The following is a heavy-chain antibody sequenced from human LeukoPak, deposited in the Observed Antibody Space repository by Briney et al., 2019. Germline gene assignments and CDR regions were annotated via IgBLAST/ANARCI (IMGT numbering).Heavy chain of an antibody. Sequence: GAAPEISCNGSCCNFTNYWIGWGRQMPGKGLEGMGIIYPGDSDTRYSPSFQGQVTISADKSISTAYLQWSSLKASDTAIFYCARHYCSSASCFEGYYYYMDVWGKGTTVTVSS. J-gene: IGHJ6*03. D-gene: IGHD2-2*01. CDR2: IYPGDSDT. V-gene: IGHV5-51*01. CDR1: CCNFTNYW. CDR3: ARHYCSSASCFEGYYYYMDV.